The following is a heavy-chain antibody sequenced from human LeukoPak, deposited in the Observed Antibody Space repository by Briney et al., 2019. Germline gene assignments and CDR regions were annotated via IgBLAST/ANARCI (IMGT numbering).Heavy chain of an antibody. CDR1: GGTFSNCS. V-gene: IGHV1-69*05. CDR3: ARHGSTGGTVDWFDP. Sequence: SVKVSCKAPGGTFSNCSFKWMRQAPGQGLEWAGGTIPFFSATKCAQNFPGRVTIATDECSSTACMELSSLRSEDTAVYYCARHGSTGGTVDWFDPWGQGTLVTVSS. CDR2: TIPFFSAT. J-gene: IGHJ5*02. D-gene: IGHD2-8*02.